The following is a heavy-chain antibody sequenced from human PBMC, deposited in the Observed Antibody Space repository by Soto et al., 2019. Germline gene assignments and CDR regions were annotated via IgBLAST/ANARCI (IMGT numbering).Heavy chain of an antibody. J-gene: IGHJ6*02. D-gene: IGHD6-13*01. V-gene: IGHV1-69*01. CDR1: GGTFSSYA. CDR3: ARIITAAADYSYYSGMDV. CDR2: IIPIFGTA. Sequence: QVQLVQSGAEVKKPGSSVKVSCKASGGTFSSYAISWVRQAPGQGLEWMGGIIPIFGTANYAQKFQGRVTITADESTSTAYMELSSLRSEDTAVSYCARIITAAADYSYYSGMDVWGQGTTVTVSS.